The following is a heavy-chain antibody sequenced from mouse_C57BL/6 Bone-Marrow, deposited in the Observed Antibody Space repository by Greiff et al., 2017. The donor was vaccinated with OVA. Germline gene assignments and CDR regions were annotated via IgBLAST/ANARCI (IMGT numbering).Heavy chain of an antibody. J-gene: IGHJ1*03. CDR3: VREDYASVV. Sequence: EVKVVESGGGLVQPKGSLKLSCAASGFTFNTYSMHWVRQAPGQGFEWVARISRKSSNYATYYADSVKDRFTISRDDAHSMLYLQMNDLKTEDTAMYSWVREDYASVVWGKGTSVTVSS. CDR2: ISRKSSNYAT. CDR1: GFTFNTYS. V-gene: IGHV10-3*01. D-gene: IGHD1-1*02.